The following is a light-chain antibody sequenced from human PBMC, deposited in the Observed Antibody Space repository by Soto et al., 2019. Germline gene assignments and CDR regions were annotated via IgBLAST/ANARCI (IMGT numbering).Light chain of an antibody. CDR2: DAF. CDR3: QQSYSTPLG. Sequence: DIQMTQSPASLSAYVGDRVTITCRASQSISSYLNWYQLKPGKAPKLLISDAFSLQSGVPSRFSGSGSGTDFTLTINSLQPEDFATYYCQQSYSTPLGFGQGTKVEIK. V-gene: IGKV1-39*01. CDR1: QSISSY. J-gene: IGKJ1*01.